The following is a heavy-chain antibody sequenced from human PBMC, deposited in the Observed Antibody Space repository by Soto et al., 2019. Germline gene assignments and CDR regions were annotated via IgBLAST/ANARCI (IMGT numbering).Heavy chain of an antibody. D-gene: IGHD2-2*02. CDR3: AREIVVVPAAIVCFDP. Sequence: SETLSLTCAVSGGSISSSNWWSWVRQPPGKGLEWIGEIYHSGSTNYNPSLKSRVTISVDKSKNQFSLKLSSVTAADTAVYYCAREIVVVPAAIVCFDPWGQGTLVTVSS. J-gene: IGHJ5*02. CDR2: IYHSGST. V-gene: IGHV4-4*02. CDR1: GGSISSSNW.